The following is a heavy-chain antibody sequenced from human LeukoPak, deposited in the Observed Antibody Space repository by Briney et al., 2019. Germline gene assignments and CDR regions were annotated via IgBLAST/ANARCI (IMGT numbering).Heavy chain of an antibody. D-gene: IGHD3-22*01. CDR3: VRDVIPYYYDSSGYSGD. V-gene: IGHV3-33*01. Sequence: GRSLRLSCAASGFTFSSYGMHWVRQAPGKGLEWVAVIWYDGSNKYYADSVKGRFTISRDNSKNTLYLQMNSLRAEDTAVYYCVRDVIPYYYDSSGYSGDWGQGTLVTVSS. J-gene: IGHJ4*02. CDR2: IWYDGSNK. CDR1: GFTFSSYG.